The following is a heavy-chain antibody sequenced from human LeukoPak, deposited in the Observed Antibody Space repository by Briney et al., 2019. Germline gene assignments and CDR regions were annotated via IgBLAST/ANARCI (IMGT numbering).Heavy chain of an antibody. CDR1: GGSTSSYY. J-gene: IGHJ6*02. CDR2: IYTSGST. Sequence: PSETLSLTCTVSGGSTSSYYWNWVRQPAGKGLEWIGRIYTSGSTNYNPSLKSRVTMSVDTSKNQFSLKLSSVTAADTAVYYCARERGYYYATRKVYYYGMDVWGQGTTVTVSS. D-gene: IGHD3-22*01. V-gene: IGHV4-4*07. CDR3: ARERGYYYATRKVYYYGMDV.